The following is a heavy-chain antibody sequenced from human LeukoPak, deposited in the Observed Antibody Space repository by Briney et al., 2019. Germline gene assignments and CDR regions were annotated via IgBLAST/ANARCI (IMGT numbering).Heavy chain of an antibody. CDR1: GFXFTTYA. V-gene: IGHV3-23*01. CDR3: AKASRQGAVASPLDY. Sequence: GGSLRLSCAASGFXFTTYAISWVRQAPGKGLEWVSAIGGDGGRTYYADSVKGRFTISRDNSKDTAFLQMNSLRAEDTAVYYCAKASRQGAVASPLDYWGQGTLVTVSS. CDR2: IGGDGGRT. J-gene: IGHJ4*02. D-gene: IGHD6-19*01.